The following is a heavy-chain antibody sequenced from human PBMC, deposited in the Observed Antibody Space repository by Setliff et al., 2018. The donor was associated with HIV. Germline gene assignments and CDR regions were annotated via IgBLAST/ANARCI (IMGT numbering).Heavy chain of an antibody. CDR2: IYYSVST. CDR3: AQLGMVDDFDY. D-gene: IGHD1-1*01. CDR1: GGSISSYY. Sequence: SETLSLTCTVSGGSISSYYWSWIRQPPGKGLEWIGYIYYSVSTNYNPSLKSRVTISVDTSKNHFSLKLRSVTAADTAVYYCAQLGMVDDFDYWGQGTLVTV. J-gene: IGHJ4*02. V-gene: IGHV4-59*01.